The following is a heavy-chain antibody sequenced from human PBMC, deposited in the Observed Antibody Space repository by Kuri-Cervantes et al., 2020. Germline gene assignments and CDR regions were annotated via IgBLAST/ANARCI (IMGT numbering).Heavy chain of an antibody. J-gene: IGHJ6*03. CDR1: GYTFTSYG. D-gene: IGHD5-24*01. Sequence: ASVKVSCKASGYTFTSYGISWVRQAPGQGLEWMGWISAYNGNTNYAQKLQGRVTMTTDTSTSTAYMELSSLRSEDTAVYYCARENRDQGELGRGGYYYYMDVWGKGTTVTVSS. CDR2: ISAYNGNT. CDR3: ARENRDQGELGRGGYYYYMDV. V-gene: IGHV1-18*01.